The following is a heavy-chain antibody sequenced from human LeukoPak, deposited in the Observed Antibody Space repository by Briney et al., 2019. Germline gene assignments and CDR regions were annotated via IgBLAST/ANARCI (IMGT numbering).Heavy chain of an antibody. V-gene: IGHV3-74*01. J-gene: IGHJ5*02. CDR3: ARERITISNWFYP. CDR2: INSDGSNI. Sequence: PGGSLRPSCAASGFTLSNYWMHWVRQAPGKGLVWVSRINSDGSNINYADSVKGRFTISRDNAKNTLYLQMNSLRAEDTAVYYCARERITISNWFYPWGQGTLVTVSS. D-gene: IGHD3-9*01. CDR1: GFTLSNYW.